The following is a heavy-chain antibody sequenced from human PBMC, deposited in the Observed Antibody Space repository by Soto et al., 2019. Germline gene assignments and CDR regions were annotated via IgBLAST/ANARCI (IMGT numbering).Heavy chain of an antibody. D-gene: IGHD5-12*01. J-gene: IGHJ6*03. CDR1: GGSISSYY. V-gene: IGHV4-59*01. CDR2: IYYSGST. CDR3: ARVRGSGYEPYYYYYMDV. Sequence: PSETLSLTCTVSGGSISSYYWSWIRQPPGKGLEWIGYIYYSGSTNYNPSLKSRVTISVDTSKNQFSLKLSSVTAADTAVYYCARVRGSGYEPYYYYYMDVWGKGTTVTVSS.